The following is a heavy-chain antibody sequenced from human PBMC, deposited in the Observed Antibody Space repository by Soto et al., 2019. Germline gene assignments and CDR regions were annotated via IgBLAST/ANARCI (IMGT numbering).Heavy chain of an antibody. CDR3: ASSLGGQLAPFDY. V-gene: IGHV4-61*08. Sequence: SETLSLTCAVSGGSISSGGYSWSWIRQPPGKGLEWIGYVYSSGSTDYNPSLKSRLSISVDTSNNQFSLKLTSVTAADTAVYYCASSLGGQLAPFDYWGQGTLVTVSS. CDR2: VYSSGST. J-gene: IGHJ4*02. D-gene: IGHD3-16*01. CDR1: GGSISSGGYS.